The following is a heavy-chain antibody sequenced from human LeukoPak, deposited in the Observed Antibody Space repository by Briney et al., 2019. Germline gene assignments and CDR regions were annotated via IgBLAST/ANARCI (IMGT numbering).Heavy chain of an antibody. Sequence: ASVKVSCKASGYTFTSYAMHWVRQAPGQRLEWMGGIIPIFGTANYAQKFQGRVTITADESTSTAYMELSSLRSEDTAVYYCARESDSYGYSYWGQGTLVTVSS. J-gene: IGHJ4*02. D-gene: IGHD5-18*01. CDR2: IIPIFGTA. CDR1: GYTFTSYA. CDR3: ARESDSYGYSY. V-gene: IGHV1-69*13.